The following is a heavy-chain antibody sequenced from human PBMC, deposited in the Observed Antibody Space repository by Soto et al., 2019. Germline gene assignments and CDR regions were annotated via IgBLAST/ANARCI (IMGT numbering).Heavy chain of an antibody. CDR1: GGSFSGYY. D-gene: IGHD3-22*01. V-gene: IGHV4-34*01. Sequence: SETLSLTCAVYGGSFSGYYWSWIRQPPGKGLEWIGYIYYSGSTNYNPSLKSRVTISVDTSKNQFSLKLSSVTAADTAVYYCARRTYYYDSSGFDNWGQGTLVTVSS. CDR3: ARRTYYYDSSGFDN. CDR2: IYYSGST. J-gene: IGHJ4*02.